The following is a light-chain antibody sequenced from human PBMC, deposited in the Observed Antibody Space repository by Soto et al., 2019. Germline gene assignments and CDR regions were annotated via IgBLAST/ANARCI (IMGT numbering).Light chain of an antibody. CDR1: SGHSSYA. J-gene: IGLJ2*01. CDR3: QTWGTDIHVV. CDR2: VNSDGSH. Sequence: QSVLTQSPSASASLGASVKLTCTLSSGHSSYAIAWHQQQPEKGPRYLMKVNSDGSHSKGDGIPDRLSGSSSGAERYLTISSLQSEDEADYYCQTWGTDIHVVFGGGTPLTVL. V-gene: IGLV4-69*01.